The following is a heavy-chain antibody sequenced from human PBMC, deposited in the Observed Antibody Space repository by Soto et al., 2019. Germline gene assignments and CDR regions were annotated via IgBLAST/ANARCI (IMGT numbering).Heavy chain of an antibody. D-gene: IGHD6-19*01. J-gene: IGHJ4*02. CDR1: GGSISSYY. V-gene: IGHV4-59*01. CDR3: ARSSIAVASYYFDY. CDR2: IYYSGGT. Sequence: QVQLQESGPGLVKPSETLSLTCTVSGGSISSYYWSWIRQSPGKGLEWIGYIYYSGGTSYNPSLKSRVTISVDTSKNQFSLKLSSVTAADTAVYHCARSSIAVASYYFDYWGQGTLVTVSS.